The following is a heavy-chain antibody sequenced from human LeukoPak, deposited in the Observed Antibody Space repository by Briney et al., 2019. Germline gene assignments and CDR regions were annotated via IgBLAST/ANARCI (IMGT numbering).Heavy chain of an antibody. Sequence: ASVKVCCKASGYTFSRYYIHWVRQAPGQGLEWMGKMNPSGGTTTYAQKFQGRVTMTRDTPTSTVYMEMSSLRPEDTAVYYCAREESGGLFDYWGQGTLVTVSS. CDR3: AREESGGLFDY. J-gene: IGHJ4*02. D-gene: IGHD3-16*01. CDR2: MNPSGGTT. CDR1: GYTFSRYY. V-gene: IGHV1-46*01.